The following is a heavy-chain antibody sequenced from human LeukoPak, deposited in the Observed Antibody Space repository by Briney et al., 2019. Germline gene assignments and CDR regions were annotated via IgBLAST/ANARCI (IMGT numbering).Heavy chain of an antibody. CDR1: GLTFSSFG. CDR3: AREGDNVVTNSYGMDV. J-gene: IGHJ6*02. CDR2: ISYDGSNK. D-gene: IGHD2-21*01. Sequence: GGSLRLSCAASGLTFSSFGMHWVRQAPGKGLEWVAVISYDGSNKYYADSVKGRFTISRDNSKNTLYLQMNSLRAEDTAVYYCAREGDNVVTNSYGMDVWGQGTTVTVSS. V-gene: IGHV3-30*03.